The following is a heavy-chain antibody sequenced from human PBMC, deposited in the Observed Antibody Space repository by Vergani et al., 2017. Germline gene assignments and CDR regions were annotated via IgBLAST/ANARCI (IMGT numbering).Heavy chain of an antibody. J-gene: IGHJ6*03. V-gene: IGHV1-2*02. D-gene: IGHD3-10*01. CDR1: GYTFTGYY. Sequence: QVQLVQSGAEVKKPGASVKVSCKASGYTFTGYYMHWVRQAPGQGLEWMGWINPNSGGTNYAQKFQGRVTMTRDTSISTAYMELSRLRSDDTAVYYCARVRGNGRYYYYYYMDVWGKGTTVTVSS. CDR3: ARVRGNGRYYYYYYMDV. CDR2: INPNSGGT.